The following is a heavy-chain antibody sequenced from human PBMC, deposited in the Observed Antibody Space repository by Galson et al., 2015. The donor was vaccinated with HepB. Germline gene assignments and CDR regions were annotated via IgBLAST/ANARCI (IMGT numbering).Heavy chain of an antibody. CDR2: IGSKGIT. J-gene: IGHJ4*02. Sequence: SLRLSCAASGFTFSNSAMHWVRQAPGKGLEYVSAIGSKGITFYTNSVKGRFTISRDNSRNTLYLQMGSLSAEDMAVYYCARREWDLTYFDYWGRGTLVTVSS. CDR1: GFTFSNSA. D-gene: IGHD1-26*01. CDR3: ARREWDLTYFDY. V-gene: IGHV3-64*01.